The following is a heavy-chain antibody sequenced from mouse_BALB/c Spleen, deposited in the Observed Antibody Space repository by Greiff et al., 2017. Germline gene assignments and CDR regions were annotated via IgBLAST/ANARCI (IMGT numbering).Heavy chain of an antibody. D-gene: IGHD2-4*01. CDR2: INPYNGAT. V-gene: IGHV1-31*01. CDR3: ARYYESFAY. Sequence: EVQLQQSGPELVKPGASVKISCKASGYSFTGYYMHWVKQSHVKSLEWIGRINPYNGATSYNQNFKDKASLTVDKSSSTAYMELHSLTSEDSAVYYCARYYESFAYWGQGTLVTVSA. J-gene: IGHJ3*01. CDR1: GYSFTGYY.